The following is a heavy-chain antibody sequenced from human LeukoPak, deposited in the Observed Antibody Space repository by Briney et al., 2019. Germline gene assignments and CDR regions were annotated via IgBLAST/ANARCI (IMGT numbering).Heavy chain of an antibody. J-gene: IGHJ4*02. CDR3: ARGGGYASPIGY. CDR2: IYHSGRT. Sequence: PSETLSLTYTLYGGSISTDYWSWIRQPPGKGLEWIGYIYHSGRTNYNPSLQSRVTISVDTSQNQFSLQLSSVTAADTAVYYCARGGGYASPIGYWGQGALVTVSS. V-gene: IGHV4-59*01. D-gene: IGHD5-12*01. CDR1: GGSISTDY.